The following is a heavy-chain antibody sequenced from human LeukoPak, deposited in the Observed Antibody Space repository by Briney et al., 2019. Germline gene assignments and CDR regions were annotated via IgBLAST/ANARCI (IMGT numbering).Heavy chain of an antibody. Sequence: GGSLRLSCAASEFTFKSYNMNWVRQAPEKGLEWVSSISSSSTYIYYADSVKGRFTISRDNAKNSLYLQMNSLRAEDTAVYYCTRGHYYGMDVWGKGTTVTVST. J-gene: IGHJ6*04. CDR1: EFTFKSYN. CDR3: TRGHYYGMDV. V-gene: IGHV3-21*01. CDR2: ISSSSTYI.